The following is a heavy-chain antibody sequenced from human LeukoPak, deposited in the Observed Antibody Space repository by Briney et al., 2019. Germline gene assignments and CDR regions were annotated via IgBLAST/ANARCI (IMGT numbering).Heavy chain of an antibody. CDR2: IYYSGST. Sequence: SQTLSLTCTVSGGSISSGDYYWSWIRQPPGKGLEWIGYIYYSGSTYYNPSLKSRVTISVDTSKYQCSLRLSSVTAADTAVYYCARQTYSYGYNYYYYYMDVWGKGTTVTVSS. V-gene: IGHV4-30-4*01. D-gene: IGHD5-18*01. CDR3: ARQTYSYGYNYYYYYMDV. J-gene: IGHJ6*03. CDR1: GGSISSGDYY.